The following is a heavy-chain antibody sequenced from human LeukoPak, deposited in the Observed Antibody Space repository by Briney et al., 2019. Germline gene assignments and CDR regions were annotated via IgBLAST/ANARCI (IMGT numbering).Heavy chain of an antibody. CDR3: ARSSPTYYDFWSGYWPPVDY. J-gene: IGHJ4*02. CDR1: GGSISSYY. CDR2: IYYSGST. D-gene: IGHD3-3*01. V-gene: IGHV4-59*01. Sequence: PSETLSLTCTVSGGSISSYYWSWIRQPPGKGLEWIGYIYYSGSTNYNPSLKSRVTISVDTSKNQFSLKLSSVTAADTAVYYCARSSPTYYDFWSGYWPPVDYWGQGTLVTVSS.